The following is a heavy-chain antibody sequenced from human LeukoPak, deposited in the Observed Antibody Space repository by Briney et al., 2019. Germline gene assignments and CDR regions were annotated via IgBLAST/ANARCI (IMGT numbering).Heavy chain of an antibody. V-gene: IGHV3-7*01. J-gene: IGHJ6*03. Sequence: GGSLRLSCAASGFTFSSYWVSWVRQAPGKGLEWVANIKQDGSEKYYVDSVKGRFTISRDNAKNSLYLQMNSLRAEDTAMYYCARGESSSYYYYMDVWGKGTTVTVSS. CDR1: GFTFSSYW. CDR3: ARGESSSYYYYMDV. CDR2: IKQDGSEK. D-gene: IGHD6-6*01.